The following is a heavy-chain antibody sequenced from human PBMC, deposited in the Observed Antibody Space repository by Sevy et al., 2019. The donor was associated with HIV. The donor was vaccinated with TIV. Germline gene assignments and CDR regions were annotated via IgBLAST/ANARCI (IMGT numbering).Heavy chain of an antibody. Sequence: ASVKVSCKASGGIFKTYGFSWVRQAPGQGPEWVGGIIPILGTTNYAQKFQDTVTISADEHTKTVHMELRNLRSEDTGVYYCARGGGNGWYYFDYWGQETLVTVSS. CDR3: ARGGGNGWYYFDY. CDR2: IIPILGTT. V-gene: IGHV1-69*13. D-gene: IGHD6-19*01. J-gene: IGHJ4*02. CDR1: GGIFKTYG.